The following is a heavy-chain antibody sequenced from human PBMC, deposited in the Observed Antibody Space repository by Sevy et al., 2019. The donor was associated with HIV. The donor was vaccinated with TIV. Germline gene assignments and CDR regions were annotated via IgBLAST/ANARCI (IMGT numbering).Heavy chain of an antibody. V-gene: IGHV1-8*01. CDR1: GYTFTSYD. CDR2: MNPNSGNT. J-gene: IGHJ5*02. CDR3: ARARPKRASWFDP. Sequence: ASVKVSCKASGYTFTSYDINWVRQATGQGLEWMGWMNPNSGNTGYAQKFQGRVTMTRNTSISTAYMELSSLRSEDTAVYYCARARPKRASWFDPWGQGTLVTVSS.